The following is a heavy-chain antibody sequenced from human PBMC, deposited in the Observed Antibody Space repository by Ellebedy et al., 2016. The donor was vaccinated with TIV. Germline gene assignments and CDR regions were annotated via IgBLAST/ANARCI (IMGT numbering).Heavy chain of an antibody. J-gene: IGHJ4*02. Sequence: GGSLRLXCAASGFTFDNYAMHWVRQAPGKGLEWVSAISGSGGSTYYADSVKGRFTISRDNSKNTLYLQMNSLRAEDTAVYYCARDSSGRNPFDYWGQGTLVTVSS. V-gene: IGHV3-23*01. D-gene: IGHD6-19*01. CDR1: GFTFDNYA. CDR3: ARDSSGRNPFDY. CDR2: ISGSGGST.